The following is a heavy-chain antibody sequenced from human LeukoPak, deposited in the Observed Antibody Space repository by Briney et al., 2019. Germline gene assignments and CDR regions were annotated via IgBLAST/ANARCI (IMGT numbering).Heavy chain of an antibody. Sequence: ASVKVSCKASGYTFTSYSISWVRQAPGQGLEWMGWISAYNGNTNYAQKLQGRVTMTTDTSTSTAYMELRSLRSDDTAVYYCAGGVATISSFDYWGQGTLVTVSS. V-gene: IGHV1-18*01. CDR1: GYTFTSYS. D-gene: IGHD5-12*01. CDR3: AGGVATISSFDY. J-gene: IGHJ4*02. CDR2: ISAYNGNT.